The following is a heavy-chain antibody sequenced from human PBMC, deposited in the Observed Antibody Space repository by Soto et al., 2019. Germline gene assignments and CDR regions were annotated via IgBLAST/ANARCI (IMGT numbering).Heavy chain of an antibody. D-gene: IGHD7-27*01. CDR2: ITWNSGRI. CDR1: GFSFEDYA. J-gene: IGHJ6*03. CDR3: AKDSTGAYYYYMDV. Sequence: GGSLRLSCAASGFSFEDYAMHWVRQTPGMGLEWVSGITWNSGRIAYADSVKGRFTISRDNAKNSLYLQMNSLRPEDTALYYCAKDSTGAYYYYMDVWGKGTTVTVSS. V-gene: IGHV3-9*01.